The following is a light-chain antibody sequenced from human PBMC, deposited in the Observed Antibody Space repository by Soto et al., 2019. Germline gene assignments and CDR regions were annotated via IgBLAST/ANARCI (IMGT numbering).Light chain of an antibody. J-gene: IGKJ4*01. V-gene: IGKV1-5*01. Sequence: DIQMTQSPSTLSASVGDRVTITCRASQSISSWLAWYQQKPGKAPKLLIYDASSLESGVPSKFSGSGSGTGFTVTIRCLQTDDCATYYCQHYHCYCLSSGRENQVEIK. CDR3: QHYHCYCLS. CDR1: QSISSW. CDR2: DAS.